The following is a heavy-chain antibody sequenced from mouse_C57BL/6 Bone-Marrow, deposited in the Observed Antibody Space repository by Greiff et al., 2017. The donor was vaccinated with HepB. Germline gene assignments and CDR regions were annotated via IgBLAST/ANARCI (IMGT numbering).Heavy chain of an antibody. Sequence: QVQLQQPGTELVKPGASVKLSCKASGYTFTSYWMHWVKQRPGQGLEWIGMIHPNSGSTNYNEKFKSKATLTVDKSSSTAYMQLSSLTSEDSAVYYCARCPYGYGFAYWGQGTLVTVSA. CDR1: GYTFTSYW. J-gene: IGHJ3*01. D-gene: IGHD2-2*01. V-gene: IGHV1-64*01. CDR2: IHPNSGST. CDR3: ARCPYGYGFAY.